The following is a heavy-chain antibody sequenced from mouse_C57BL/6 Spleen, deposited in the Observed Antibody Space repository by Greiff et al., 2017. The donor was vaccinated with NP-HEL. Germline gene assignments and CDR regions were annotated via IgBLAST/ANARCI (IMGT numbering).Heavy chain of an antibody. J-gene: IGHJ4*01. CDR2: IYPGDGDT. Sequence: QVQLQQSGPELVKHGASVKISCKASGYAFSSSWMNWVKQRPGKGLEWIGRIYPGDGDTNYNGKFKGKATLTADKSSSTAYMQLSSLTSEDSAVYFCARNYYYGSSSAMDYWGQGTSVTVSS. CDR3: ARNYYYGSSSAMDY. CDR1: GYAFSSSW. V-gene: IGHV1-82*01. D-gene: IGHD1-1*01.